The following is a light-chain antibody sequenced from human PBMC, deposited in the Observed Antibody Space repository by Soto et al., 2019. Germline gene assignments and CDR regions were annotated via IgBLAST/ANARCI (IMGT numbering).Light chain of an antibody. Sequence: QSVLTHPPSASGTPGQRVTISCSGSSSNIGSNYVYWYQQFPGSAPKLLIYRNDQRPSGVPDRFSGSKSGTSASLAISGPRSEDEADYYCAAWDDSLSAVVFGGGTKLTVL. V-gene: IGLV1-47*01. CDR2: RND. J-gene: IGLJ2*01. CDR3: AAWDDSLSAVV. CDR1: SSNIGSNY.